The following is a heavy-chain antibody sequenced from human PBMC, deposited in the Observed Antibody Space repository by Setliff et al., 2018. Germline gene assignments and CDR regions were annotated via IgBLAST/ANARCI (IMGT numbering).Heavy chain of an antibody. V-gene: IGHV4-61*01. Sequence: SETLSLTCTVSGDSISSGYYYWSWIRQHPGKGLEWIGYISYSGSTNYNPSLKRRVTISVDTSKSQFSLKLSSVTAADTAVYYCARTKIVGSTPGFDYWGQGTLVTVSS. CDR3: ARTKIVGSTPGFDY. CDR2: ISYSGST. J-gene: IGHJ4*02. D-gene: IGHD1-26*01. CDR1: GDSISSGYYY.